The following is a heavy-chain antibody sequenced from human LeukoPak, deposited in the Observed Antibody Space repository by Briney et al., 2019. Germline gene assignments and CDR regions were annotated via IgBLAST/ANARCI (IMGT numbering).Heavy chain of an antibody. D-gene: IGHD6-13*01. J-gene: IGHJ3*02. CDR3: ARDSGGAAGGSGMGYGFDI. CDR1: GGSISSYS. V-gene: IGHV4-59*01. CDR2: IYYSGST. Sequence: SETLSLTCTVSGGSISSYSWSWIRQPPGKGLEWIGYIYYSGSTSSNPTLRSRLTISGDTSKNQFSLRLSSVTAADTAMYYCARDSGGAAGGSGMGYGFDIWGQGTMVTVSS.